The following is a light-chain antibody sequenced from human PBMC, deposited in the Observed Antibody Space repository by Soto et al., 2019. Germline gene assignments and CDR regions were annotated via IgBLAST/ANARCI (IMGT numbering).Light chain of an antibody. J-gene: IGLJ3*02. CDR3: CSYAGSIWV. V-gene: IGLV2-8*01. CDR2: EVS. CDR1: SSDVGGYNY. Sequence: QSALTQPPSASGSPGQSVTISCTGTSSDVGGYNYVSWYQQYPGKAPKLMIYEVSKRPSGVPDRFSGSKSGNTASLTVSGLQAEDEADYYCCSYAGSIWVFGGGTKVTVL.